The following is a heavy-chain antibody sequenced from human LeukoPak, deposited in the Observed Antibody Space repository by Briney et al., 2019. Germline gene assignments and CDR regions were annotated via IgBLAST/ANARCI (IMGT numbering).Heavy chain of an antibody. CDR2: SSRYNGNT. CDR3: ARLDCSTPTCYTFDY. V-gene: IGHV1-18*01. J-gene: IGHJ4*02. D-gene: IGHD2-2*02. Sequence: ASVKVSCKASGYTFTIFGISWVRQAPGQGLEWMGWSSRYNGNTNYAQKFQGRVTMNTDTSTSTAYMDLRSLKSDDTAVYYCARLDCSTPTCYTFDYWGQGTLVTVSS. CDR1: GYTFTIFG.